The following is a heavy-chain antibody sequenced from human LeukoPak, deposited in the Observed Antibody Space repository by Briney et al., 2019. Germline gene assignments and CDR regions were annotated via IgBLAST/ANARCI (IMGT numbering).Heavy chain of an antibody. CDR2: ISSSSSYI. D-gene: IGHD5-18*01. J-gene: IGHJ6*04. CDR1: GFTFSSYS. Sequence: GGSLRLSCAASGFTFSSYSMNWVRQAPGKGLEWVSSISSSSSYIYYADSLKGRFTISRDNAKNSLYLQMNSLRAEDTAVYYCARGVDTAMVLYYYYGMDVWGKGTTVTVSS. CDR3: ARGVDTAMVLYYYYGMDV. V-gene: IGHV3-21*01.